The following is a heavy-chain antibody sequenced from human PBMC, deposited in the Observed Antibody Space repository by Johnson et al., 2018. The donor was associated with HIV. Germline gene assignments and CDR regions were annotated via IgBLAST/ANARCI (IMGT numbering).Heavy chain of an antibody. D-gene: IGHD2-8*01. V-gene: IGHV3-30*03. CDR2: ISYDGTDK. Sequence: QVQLVESGGGVVQPGRSLRLSCAASGFTFSSYDMHWVRQAPGKGMDWVAFISYDGTDKYYADSVKGRFTISRDNSKNTLYLQLNNLRAEDTAVYYCARGAFLKVYVSDDAFDIWGQGTMVTVSS. CDR1: GFTFSSYD. CDR3: ARGAFLKVYVSDDAFDI. J-gene: IGHJ3*02.